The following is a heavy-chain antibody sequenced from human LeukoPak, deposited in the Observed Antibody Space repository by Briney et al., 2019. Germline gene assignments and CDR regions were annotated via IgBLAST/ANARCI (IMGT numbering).Heavy chain of an antibody. CDR2: IIPIFGTA. J-gene: IGHJ4*02. CDR3: ARDGTLDTAMVALYYFDY. Sequence: SVKVSXKASGGTFSSYAISWLRQAPGQGLEWIGRIIPIFGTANYAQKFQGRVTITTDESTSTAYMELSSLRSEDTAVYYCARDGTLDTAMVALYYFDYWGQGTLVTVSS. V-gene: IGHV1-69*05. D-gene: IGHD5-18*01. CDR1: GGTFSSYA.